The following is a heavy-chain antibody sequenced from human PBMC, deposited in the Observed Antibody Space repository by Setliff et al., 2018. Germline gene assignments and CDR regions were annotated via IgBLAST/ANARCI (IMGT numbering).Heavy chain of an antibody. D-gene: IGHD5-12*01. J-gene: IGHJ4*02. CDR1: DDSFYSDYYF. CDR3: AREGRWDYNYPIY. CDR2: ISSSGAT. V-gene: IGHV4-39*01. Sequence: PSETLSLTCSVSDDSFYSDYYFWGWIRQPPGKGLEWIATISSSGATNYNSSLKSRVTLSRDVAKRQFALNLRSVTAVGTAVYYCAREGRWDYNYPIYWGQGILVTVSS.